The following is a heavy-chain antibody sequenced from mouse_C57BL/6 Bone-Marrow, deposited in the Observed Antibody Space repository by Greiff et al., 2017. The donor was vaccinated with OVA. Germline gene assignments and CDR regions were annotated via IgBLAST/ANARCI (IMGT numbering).Heavy chain of an antibody. D-gene: IGHD2-5*01. CDR1: GYTFTDYY. V-gene: IGHV1-76*01. CDR2: IYPGSGNT. J-gene: IGHJ4*01. CDR3: ATIVTTDYYAMDY. Sequence: QVQLQQSGAELVRPGASVKLSCKASGYTFTDYYINWVKQRPGQGLEWIARIYPGSGNTYYNEKFKGKATLTAEKSSSTAYMQLSSLTSEDSAVYFCATIVTTDYYAMDYWGQGTSVTVSS.